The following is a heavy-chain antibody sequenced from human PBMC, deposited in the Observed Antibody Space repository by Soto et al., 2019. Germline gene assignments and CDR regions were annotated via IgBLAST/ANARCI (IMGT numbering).Heavy chain of an antibody. Sequence: SETLSLTCTVSGGSISSSSYYWGWIRQPPGKGLEWIGSIYYSGSTYYNPSLKSRVTISVDTSKNQFSLKLGSVTAAGTAVYYCASLRGGGYCSSTSCYASGVIDYWGQGTLVTVSS. CDR3: ASLRGGGYCSSTSCYASGVIDY. D-gene: IGHD2-2*01. V-gene: IGHV4-39*01. J-gene: IGHJ4*02. CDR1: GGSISSSSYY. CDR2: IYYSGST.